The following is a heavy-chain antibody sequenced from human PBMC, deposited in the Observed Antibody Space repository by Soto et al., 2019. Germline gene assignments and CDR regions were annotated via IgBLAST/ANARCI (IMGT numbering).Heavy chain of an antibody. CDR2: ISGSGGST. J-gene: IGHJ6*02. V-gene: IGHV3-23*01. CDR1: GFTFSSYA. CDR3: AKAGRGSYSSSDYYYYGMDV. D-gene: IGHD1-26*01. Sequence: GGSLRLSCAASGFTFSSYAMSWVRQAPGKGLEWVSAISGSGGSTYYADSVKGRFTISRDNSKNTLYLQMNSLRAEDTAVYYCAKAGRGSYSSSDYYYYGMDVWGQGTTVTVSS.